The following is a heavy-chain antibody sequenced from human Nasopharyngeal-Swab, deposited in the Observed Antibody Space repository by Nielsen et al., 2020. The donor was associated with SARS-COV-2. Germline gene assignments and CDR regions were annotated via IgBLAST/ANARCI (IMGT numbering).Heavy chain of an antibody. J-gene: IGHJ4*02. Sequence: VRQAPGKGLEWGSAISGSGGSTYYADSVKGRFTISRDNSKNTLYLQMNSLRAEDTAVYYCAKDIAMVRGVISFPYFDYWGQGTLVTVSS. D-gene: IGHD3-10*01. CDR2: ISGSGGST. CDR3: AKDIAMVRGVISFPYFDY. V-gene: IGHV3-23*01.